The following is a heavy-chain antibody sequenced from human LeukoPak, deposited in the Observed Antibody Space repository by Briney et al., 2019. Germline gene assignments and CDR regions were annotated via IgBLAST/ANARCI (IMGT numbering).Heavy chain of an antibody. V-gene: IGHV3-30*04. J-gene: IGHJ6*03. CDR2: ISYDGSNK. Sequence: GGSLRLSCAASGFTFSSYAMRWVRQAPGKGLEWVAVISYDGSNKYYADSVKGRFTISRDNSKNTLYLQMNSLRAEDTAVYYCASSKERNRAYSNYAYYYYYMDVWGKGTTVTVSS. CDR3: ASSKERNRAYSNYAYYYYYMDV. CDR1: GFTFSSYA. D-gene: IGHD4-11*01.